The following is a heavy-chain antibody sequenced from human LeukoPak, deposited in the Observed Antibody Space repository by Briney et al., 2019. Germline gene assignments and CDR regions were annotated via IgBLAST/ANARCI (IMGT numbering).Heavy chain of an antibody. CDR3: AKSGGGRIAAAGSDY. CDR2: ISGSGGST. V-gene: IGHV3-23*01. J-gene: IGHJ4*02. D-gene: IGHD6-13*01. Sequence: PGGSLRLSCAASGFTFSSYSMNWVRQAPGKGLEWVSAISGSGGSTYYADSVKGRFTISRDNSKNTLYLQMNSLRAEDTAVYYCAKSGGGRIAAAGSDYWGQGTLVTVSS. CDR1: GFTFSSYS.